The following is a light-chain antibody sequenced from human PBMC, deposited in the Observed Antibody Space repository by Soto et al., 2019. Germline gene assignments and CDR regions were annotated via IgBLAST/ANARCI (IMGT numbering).Light chain of an antibody. J-gene: IGLJ2*01. V-gene: IGLV1-51*01. CDR2: DDN. Sequence: QSVLTQPPSVSAAPGQKVTISCSGSSSNIGNKYVSRYQQFPGTAPKLLIYDDNERPSGIPDRFSGSKSGTSATLDITGLQTGDEADYYCGTWDNSLSAGVFGGGPSSPS. CDR1: SSNIGNKY. CDR3: GTWDNSLSAGV.